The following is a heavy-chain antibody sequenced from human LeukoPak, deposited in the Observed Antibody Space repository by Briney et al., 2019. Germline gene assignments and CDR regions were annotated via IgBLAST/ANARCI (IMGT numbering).Heavy chain of an antibody. V-gene: IGHV3-23*01. J-gene: IGHJ4*02. Sequence: GGSLRLSCAASGFTFSTYAVSWVRLAPGKGLDCVSAIIGRGGNPYYADSVKGRFSISRDNSNNTVFLQMNSLRAEDTDVYYCAKDLVPGVAVAGTGFDSWGQGTLVTVSS. CDR3: AKDLVPGVAVAGTGFDS. CDR2: IIGRGGNP. CDR1: GFTFSTYA. D-gene: IGHD6-19*01.